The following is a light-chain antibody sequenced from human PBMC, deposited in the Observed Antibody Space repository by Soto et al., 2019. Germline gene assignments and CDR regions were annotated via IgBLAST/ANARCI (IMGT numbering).Light chain of an antibody. V-gene: IGKV3D-20*02. CDR1: QIVSSNY. CDR2: NAS. Sequence: EIVLTQSTGTLSLSPGERATLSCRASQIVSSNYLAWYQQKPGQAPRLLISNASRRATGIPDRFSGSGSATDFTLTISSLEPEDFAVYYCQQRSNWPPLLTFGGGTKVDIK. CDR3: QQRSNWPPLLT. J-gene: IGKJ4*01.